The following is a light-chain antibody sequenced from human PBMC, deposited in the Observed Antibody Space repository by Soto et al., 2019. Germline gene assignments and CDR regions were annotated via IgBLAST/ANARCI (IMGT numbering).Light chain of an antibody. CDR2: DAS. CDR3: QQRSNWPPMYT. J-gene: IGKJ2*01. V-gene: IGKV3-11*01. CDR1: QSVSSY. Sequence: EIVLTQSPATLSLSPGERATLSCRASQSVSSYLAWYQQKPGQAPRLLIYDASNRATGIPARFRGSGSGTDFTLTISSREPEDVAVESCQQRSNWPPMYTFGQGTKLEIK.